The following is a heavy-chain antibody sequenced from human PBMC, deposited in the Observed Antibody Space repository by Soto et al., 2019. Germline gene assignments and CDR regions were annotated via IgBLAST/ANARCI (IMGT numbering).Heavy chain of an antibody. CDR3: TTDPGLVSGSAPRGDAFDV. J-gene: IGHJ3*01. Sequence: EVQLVESGGGLVKPGGSLRLSCAASGFTFTNAWMNWVRQAPGKGLEWVGRIKSKTDGGTTDYAAPVKGRFTISRDESKNPPYLQMNSLKTEDAAVYYCTTDPGLVSGSAPRGDAFDVWGQGTMVTVSS. D-gene: IGHD1-26*01. CDR1: GFTFTNAW. V-gene: IGHV3-15*07. CDR2: IKSKTDGGTT.